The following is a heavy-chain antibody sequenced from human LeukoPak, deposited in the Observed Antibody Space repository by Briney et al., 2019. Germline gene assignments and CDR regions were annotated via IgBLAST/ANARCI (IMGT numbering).Heavy chain of an antibody. D-gene: IGHD1-26*01. CDR2: IYGGGSA. CDR3: ARVIGATYIDY. CDR1: VFSVSSTY. V-gene: IGHV3-53*01. Sequence: PGGSLRLSCAASVFSVSSTYMSWARQAPGKGLEWVSLIYGGGSAYYADSVKGRFTISRDNSKNTMYLQMNSLRAEDTALFYCARVIGATYIDYWGQGTLVTVSS. J-gene: IGHJ4*02.